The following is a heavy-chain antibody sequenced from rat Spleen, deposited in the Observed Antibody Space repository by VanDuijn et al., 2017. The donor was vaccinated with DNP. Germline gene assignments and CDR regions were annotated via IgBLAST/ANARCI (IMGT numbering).Heavy chain of an antibody. J-gene: IGHJ2*01. V-gene: IGHV5-25*01. Sequence: EVQLVESGGGLVQPGRSLKLSCAASGFTFSNYDMAWVRQAPTKGLEWVASISTSGGSTYYRDSVKGRFTVSRDNAKSTLYLQMDSLRSEDTATYYCARHRGAPFDYWGQGVMVTVSS. CDR3: ARHRGAPFDY. CDR1: GFTFSNYD. D-gene: IGHD4-3*01. CDR2: ISTSGGST.